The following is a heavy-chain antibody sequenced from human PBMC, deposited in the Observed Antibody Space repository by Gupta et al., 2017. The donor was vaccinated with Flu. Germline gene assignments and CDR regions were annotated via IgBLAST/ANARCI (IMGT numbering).Heavy chain of an antibody. V-gene: IGHV3-30*18. CDR2: IFYDGTKK. CDR3: AKDTGPIMGGTLGFDF. CDR1: GFRFSTYG. J-gene: IGHJ4*02. D-gene: IGHD1-26*01. Sequence: QGRPVETGGGVVEPGRSLRLAGAGAGFRFSTYGMHWLRQAPDKGLGWVAAIFYDGTKKYYADSVKGRFTISRDNSKNTLYLQVNSLRAEDTAVYYCAKDTGPIMGGTLGFDFWGQGTLVTVSS.